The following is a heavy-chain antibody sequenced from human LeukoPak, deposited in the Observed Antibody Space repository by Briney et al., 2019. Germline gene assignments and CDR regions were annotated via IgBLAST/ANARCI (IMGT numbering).Heavy chain of an antibody. J-gene: IGHJ4*02. D-gene: IGHD2-21*02. V-gene: IGHV3-48*03. CDR2: IDAGATST. CDR3: VRGRLLRSTKYFDY. Sequence: QAGGSLRLSCAASGFPANKYEMHWVRQAPGKGLEWVSYIDAGATSTNYADSVWGRFTLSRDNAQNSVHLQMNSLRDEDTAVYYCVRGRLLRSTKYFDYWGQGALVTVSS. CDR1: GFPANKYE.